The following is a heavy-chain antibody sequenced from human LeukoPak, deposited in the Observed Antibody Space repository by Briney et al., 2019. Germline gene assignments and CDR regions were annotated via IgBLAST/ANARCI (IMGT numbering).Heavy chain of an antibody. CDR2: ISGSGHST. V-gene: IGHV3-23*01. CDR3: AKEKTYDFWSGQSPFDY. CDR1: GFTFSSYA. J-gene: IGHJ4*02. Sequence: GGSLRLSCAASGFTFSSYAMSWVRQAPGKGLGWVSAISGSGHSTYYADSVKGRFTISRDNSKNTLYLQMNSLRAEDTAVYYCAKEKTYDFWSGQSPFDYWGQGTLVTVSS. D-gene: IGHD3-3*01.